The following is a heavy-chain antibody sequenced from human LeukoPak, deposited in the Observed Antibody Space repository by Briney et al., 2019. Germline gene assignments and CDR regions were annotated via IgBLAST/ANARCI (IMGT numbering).Heavy chain of an antibody. CDR2: IYSSGST. CDR1: GFTVSSNY. J-gene: IGHJ6*02. D-gene: IGHD3-9*01. CDR3: ARVLRRVLTGYYYYYGMDV. V-gene: IGHV3-53*01. Sequence: QTGGSLRLSCAASGFTVSSNYMSWVRQAPGKGLEWVSVIYSSGSTYYADSVKGRFTISRDNSKNTLYLQMNSLRAEDTAVYYCARVLRRVLTGYYYYYGMDVWGQGTTVTVSS.